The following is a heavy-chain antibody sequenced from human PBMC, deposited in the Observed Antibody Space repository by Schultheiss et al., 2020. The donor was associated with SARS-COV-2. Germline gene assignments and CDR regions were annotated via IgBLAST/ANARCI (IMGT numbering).Heavy chain of an antibody. Sequence: SETLSLTCTVSGGSISSYYWSWIRQPAGKGLEWIGRIYTSGSTNYNPSLKSRVTMSVDTSKNQFSLKLSSVTAADTAVYYCARNPYYYDSSGYQPKYYFDYWGQGTLVTVSS. D-gene: IGHD3-22*01. V-gene: IGHV4-4*07. CDR2: IYTSGST. CDR1: GGSISSYY. CDR3: ARNPYYYDSSGYQPKYYFDY. J-gene: IGHJ4*02.